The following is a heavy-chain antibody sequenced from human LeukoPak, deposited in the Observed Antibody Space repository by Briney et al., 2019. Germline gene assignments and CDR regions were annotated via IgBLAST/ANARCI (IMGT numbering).Heavy chain of an antibody. D-gene: IGHD3-10*01. CDR2: INSAGNA. J-gene: IGHJ4*02. CDR1: GFTVSSNY. CDR3: ARGGNIDY. V-gene: IGHV3-66*01. Sequence: GGSLRLSCAASGFTVSSNYMNWVRQAPGKGLEWVSVINSAGNAYYAASVKGRFTISRDNAKNSVYLQMNSLRDEDTAVYYCARGGNIDYWGQGILVTVSS.